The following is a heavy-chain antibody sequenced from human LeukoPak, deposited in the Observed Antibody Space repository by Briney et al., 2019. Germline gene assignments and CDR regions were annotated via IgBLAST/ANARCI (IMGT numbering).Heavy chain of an antibody. V-gene: IGHV3-48*04. CDR1: GFTFSSYS. CDR3: ARDSIVGATTPDYFDY. CDR2: ISSSSSTI. Sequence: GGSLRLSCAASGFTFSSYSMNWVRQAPGKGLEWVSYISSSSSTIYYADSVKGRFTISRDNAKNSLYLQMNSLRAEDTAVYYCARDSIVGATTPDYFDYWGQGTLVTVSS. J-gene: IGHJ4*02. D-gene: IGHD1-26*01.